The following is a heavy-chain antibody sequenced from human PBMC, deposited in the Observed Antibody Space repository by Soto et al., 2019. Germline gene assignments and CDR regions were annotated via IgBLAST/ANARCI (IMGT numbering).Heavy chain of an antibody. CDR2: FSPTDSYT. Sequence: GDSLKISCKGSGYSFANYWISWVRQMPGKGLEWMGRFSPTDSYTDYNPSFQGHVTISGDKSINTAYVQWSSLRASDTAMYFCARHPYIGGFDVWGQGTTVTVSS. V-gene: IGHV5-10-1*01. CDR1: GYSFANYW. J-gene: IGHJ6*02. D-gene: IGHD2-15*01. CDR3: ARHPYIGGFDV.